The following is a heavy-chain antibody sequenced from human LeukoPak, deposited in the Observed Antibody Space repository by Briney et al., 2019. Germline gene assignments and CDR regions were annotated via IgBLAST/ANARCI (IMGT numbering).Heavy chain of an antibody. J-gene: IGHJ4*02. V-gene: IGHV3-23*01. CDR3: AKAPRYYYDSSGYPYYFDY. CDR2: ISGSGGGT. Sequence: PGGSLRLSCAASGFTFSSYEMNWVRQAPGKGLEWVSAISGSGGGTYYSDSVKGRFTISRDNSKNTLYLQMNSLRAEDTAVYYCAKAPRYYYDSSGYPYYFDYWGQGTLVTVSS. CDR1: GFTFSSYE. D-gene: IGHD3-22*01.